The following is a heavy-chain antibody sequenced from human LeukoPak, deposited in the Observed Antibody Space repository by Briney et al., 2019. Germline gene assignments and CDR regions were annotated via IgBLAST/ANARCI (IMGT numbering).Heavy chain of an antibody. D-gene: IGHD3-3*01. CDR2: FSGSGGST. CDR1: GFTFSSYA. V-gene: IGHV3-23*01. CDR3: AKDLVFDYDFWSGMDV. Sequence: GGSLRLSCAASGFTFSSYAMSWVRQAPGKWLEWVSTFSGSGGSTYYADSVKGRFTISRDNSKNTLYLQMNSLRAEDTAVYYCAKDLVFDYDFWSGMDVWGKGTTVTVSS. J-gene: IGHJ6*04.